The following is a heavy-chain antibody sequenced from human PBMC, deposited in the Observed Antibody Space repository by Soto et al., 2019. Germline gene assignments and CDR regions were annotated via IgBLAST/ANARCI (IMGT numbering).Heavy chain of an antibody. Sequence: QITLKESGPTLVKPTQTLTLTCTFSGFSLSTTSGVGVAWLRQPPGKALEWLAVIYWDDADQYRPSLKTRLTIIKDTSKHQVVLTMTNMDPVDTGTYYCARLLRGALAYYFDSWGQGTLVTVTS. CDR3: ARLLRGALAYYFDS. CDR2: IYWDDAD. D-gene: IGHD3-10*01. V-gene: IGHV2-5*02. J-gene: IGHJ4*02. CDR1: GFSLSTTSGVG.